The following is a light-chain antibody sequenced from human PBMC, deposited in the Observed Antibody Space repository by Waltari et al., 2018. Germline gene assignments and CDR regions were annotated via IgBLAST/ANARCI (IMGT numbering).Light chain of an antibody. CDR3: QVWDSNTVV. CDR2: QDT. CDR1: KLGNKY. J-gene: IGLJ2*01. V-gene: IGLV3-1*01. Sequence: SYELTQAPSVSVSPGQTASITRSGDKLGNKYAYWYQQKPGQSPVLVIYQDTKRPSGIPDRFSGSNSGNTATLTISGAQAMDEGDYSCQVWDSNTVVFGGGTKLTVL.